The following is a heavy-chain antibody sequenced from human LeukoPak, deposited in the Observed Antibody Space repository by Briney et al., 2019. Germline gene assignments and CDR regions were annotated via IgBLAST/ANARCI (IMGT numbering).Heavy chain of an antibody. J-gene: IGHJ4*02. D-gene: IGHD6-13*01. CDR1: GGSISSYY. CDR2: IYYSGST. Sequence: PSETLSLTCTVSGGSISSYYWSWIRQPPGKGLEWIGYIYYSGSTNYNPSLKSRVTISVDTSKNQFSLKLSSVTAADTAVYYCARGDGSSSWYYPVETYFDYWGQGTLVTVSS. CDR3: ARGDGSSSWYYPVETYFDY. V-gene: IGHV4-59*01.